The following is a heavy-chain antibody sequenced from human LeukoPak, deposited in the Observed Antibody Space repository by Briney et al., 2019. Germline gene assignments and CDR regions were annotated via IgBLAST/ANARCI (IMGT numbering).Heavy chain of an antibody. Sequence: GGSLRLSCAASGFTFSSYGMSWVRQAPGKGLEGVSAISGSGGSTYYADSVRGRFTISRDNSKNTLYLQMNSLRAEDTAVYYCAKDFGSGWFFDYWGQGTLVTVSS. CDR3: AKDFGSGWFFDY. D-gene: IGHD6-19*01. CDR1: GFTFSSYG. V-gene: IGHV3-23*01. CDR2: ISGSGGST. J-gene: IGHJ4*02.